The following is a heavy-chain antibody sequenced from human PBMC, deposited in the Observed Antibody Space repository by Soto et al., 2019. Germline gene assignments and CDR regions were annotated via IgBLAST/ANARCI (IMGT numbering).Heavy chain of an antibody. J-gene: IGHJ4*02. CDR3: ARAYQLTYYFDD. Sequence: GGSLRLSCAGSGVTFRGYAVHWGRQTPGKGLGWVTVISDDGSRTYYADSVKGRFSVSRDDSTNMVFLQMSSLRSEDTAVYHCARAYQLTYYFDDWGPGTPVTVSS. V-gene: IGHV3-30*14. CDR2: ISDDGSRT. D-gene: IGHD3-9*01. CDR1: GVTFRGYA.